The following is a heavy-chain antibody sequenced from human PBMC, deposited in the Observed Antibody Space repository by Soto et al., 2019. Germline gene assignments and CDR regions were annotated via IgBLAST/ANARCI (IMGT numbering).Heavy chain of an antibody. Sequence: ASVKVSCKVSGYTLTELSMHWVRQAPGKGLEWMGGFDPEDGETIYAQKFQGRVTMTEDTSTDTAYMELSSLRSEDTAVYYCATAGITMVRGGFDYWGQGTLVTVYS. J-gene: IGHJ4*02. CDR1: GYTLTELS. CDR2: FDPEDGET. V-gene: IGHV1-24*01. D-gene: IGHD3-10*01. CDR3: ATAGITMVRGGFDY.